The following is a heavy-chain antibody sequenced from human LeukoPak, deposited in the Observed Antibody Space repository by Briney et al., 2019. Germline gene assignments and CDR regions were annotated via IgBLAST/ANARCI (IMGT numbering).Heavy chain of an antibody. CDR3: ARGANASSGFYMPAFDI. CDR1: GGTFSSYA. D-gene: IGHD3-22*01. Sequence: GASVKVSFKASGGTFSSYAINWVRQAPGQGLEWMGRIIPILGITNYAEKFQGRATITADKSTSTAYMELSSLRSDDTAVYYCARGANASSGFYMPAFDIWGQGTMVTVSS. CDR2: IIPILGIT. J-gene: IGHJ3*02. V-gene: IGHV1-69*04.